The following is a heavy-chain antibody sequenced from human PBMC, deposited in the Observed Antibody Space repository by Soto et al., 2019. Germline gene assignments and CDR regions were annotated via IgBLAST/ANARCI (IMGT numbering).Heavy chain of an antibody. J-gene: IGHJ3*02. Sequence: ASVKVSCKASGYTFISNGISWVRQAPGQGFEWMGWIGADKGNTNYAQKLQGRVSMTRDTSTSTVYVELRSLRSEDTAVYFCARDRAHGFDIWGQGTMVTVSS. CDR3: ARDRAHGFDI. CDR2: IGADKGNT. V-gene: IGHV1-18*04. CDR1: GYTFISNG.